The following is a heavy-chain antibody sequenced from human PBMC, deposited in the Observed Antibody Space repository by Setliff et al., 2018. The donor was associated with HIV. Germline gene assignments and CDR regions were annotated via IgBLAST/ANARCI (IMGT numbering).Heavy chain of an antibody. J-gene: IGHJ4*01. Sequence: PRGSLRLSCAASGFTFSNAWMSWVRQAPGRGPEWVGRVRSKKDGGTIDYAAPVKGRFTISRDDSKSTLFLQMNSLITDDTAVYYCATERIGVAGPGYFAYLGPGTLVTVSS. CDR2: VRSKKDGGTI. CDR3: ATERIGVAGPGYFAY. D-gene: IGHD6-19*01. V-gene: IGHV3-15*01. CDR1: GFTFSNAW.